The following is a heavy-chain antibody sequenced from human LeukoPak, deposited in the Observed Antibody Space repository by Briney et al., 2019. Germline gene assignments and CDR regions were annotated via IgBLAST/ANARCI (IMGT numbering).Heavy chain of an antibody. CDR1: GGSFSGYY. CDR3: ARVTTTRWFDP. D-gene: IGHD1-26*01. V-gene: IGHV4-34*01. J-gene: IGHJ5*02. Sequence: SETLSLTCAVYGGSFSGYYWSWIRQPPGKGLEWIGEINHSGSTNYNPSLKSRVTISVDTSKNQFSLKLSSVTAADTAVYYCARVTTTRWFDPWGQGTLVTVSS. CDR2: INHSGST.